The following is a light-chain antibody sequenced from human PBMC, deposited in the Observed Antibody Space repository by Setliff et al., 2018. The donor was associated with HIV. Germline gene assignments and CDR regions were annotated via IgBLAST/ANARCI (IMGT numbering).Light chain of an antibody. CDR3: QSYDSSVNDYV. CDR1: SSNIGAGYD. J-gene: IGLJ1*01. V-gene: IGLV1-40*01. Sequence: QSALTQPPSVSGAPGQRVTLSCTGSSSNIGAGYDVNWYQQLPGTAPKLLINGNSNRPSGVPDRFSGSKSDTSASLAITGLQAEDEADYYCQSYDSSVNDYVFGTGTKVTV. CDR2: GNS.